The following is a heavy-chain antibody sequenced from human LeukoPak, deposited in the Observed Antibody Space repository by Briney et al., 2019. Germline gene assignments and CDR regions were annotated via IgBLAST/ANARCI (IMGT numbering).Heavy chain of an antibody. Sequence: GGSLRLSCAASGFLFSSYSMNWVRQAPEEAVEWVSYISASGSNIYYLDSVKGRFTVSRDNAMNSLFLQMDRPRAEDTAVYYCVRVKGTYFDFWGQGTLVTVSS. CDR1: GFLFSSYS. J-gene: IGHJ4*02. CDR2: ISASGSNI. D-gene: IGHD1-1*01. CDR3: VRVKGTYFDF. V-gene: IGHV3-48*01.